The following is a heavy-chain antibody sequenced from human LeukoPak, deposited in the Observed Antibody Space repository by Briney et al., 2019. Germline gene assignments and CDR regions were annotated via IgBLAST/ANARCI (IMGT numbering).Heavy chain of an antibody. CDR1: GFTFSSYA. CDR2: IYSGGST. J-gene: IGHJ4*02. Sequence: GGSLRLSCAASGFTFSSYAMSWVRQAPGKGLEWVSVIYSGGSTNYADSVKGRFTISRDNSKNTLYLQMNSLRAEDTAVYYCARDLGDYWGQGTLVTVSS. V-gene: IGHV3-66*01. D-gene: IGHD1-26*01. CDR3: ARDLGDY.